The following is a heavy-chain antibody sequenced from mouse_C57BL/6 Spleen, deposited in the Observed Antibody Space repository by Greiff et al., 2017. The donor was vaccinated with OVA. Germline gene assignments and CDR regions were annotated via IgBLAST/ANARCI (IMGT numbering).Heavy chain of an antibody. D-gene: IGHD1-1*01. CDR3: ARPMGTVVAPDFDY. J-gene: IGHJ2*01. CDR1: GFTFSDYG. V-gene: IGHV5-17*01. CDR2: ISSGSSTI. Sequence: DVKLQESGGGLVKPGGSLKLSCAASGFTFSDYGMHWVRQAPEKGLEWVAYISSGSSTIYYADTVKGRFTISRDNAKNTLFLQMTSLRSEDTAMYYCARPMGTVVAPDFDYWGQGTTLTVSS.